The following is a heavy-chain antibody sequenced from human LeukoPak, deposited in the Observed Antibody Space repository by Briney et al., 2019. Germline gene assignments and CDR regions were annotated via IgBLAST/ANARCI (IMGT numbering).Heavy chain of an antibody. V-gene: IGHV3-74*01. Sequence: PGGSLRLSCAASGFTFSSYWMHWVRQAPGKGLVWVSRMNSDWSSTSYADSVKGRFTISRDNAKNTLYLQMNSLRAEDTAVYYCATLSPADYWGQGTLVTVSS. CDR1: GFTFSSYW. CDR3: ATLSPADY. J-gene: IGHJ4*02. CDR2: MNSDWSST.